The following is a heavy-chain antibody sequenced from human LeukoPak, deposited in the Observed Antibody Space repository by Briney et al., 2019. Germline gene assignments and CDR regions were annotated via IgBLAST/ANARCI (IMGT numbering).Heavy chain of an antibody. J-gene: IGHJ4*02. Sequence: GGSLRLSCAASGFTFSTFAMIWVRQPPGKGLEWVSSIFPSGGEIHYADSVRGRFTISRDNSKSTLSLQMNSLRVEDTAIYYCATYRQVLLSFESWGQGTLVTVSS. CDR3: ATYRQVLLSFES. D-gene: IGHD3-16*02. CDR1: GFTFSTFA. V-gene: IGHV3-23*01. CDR2: IFPSGGEI.